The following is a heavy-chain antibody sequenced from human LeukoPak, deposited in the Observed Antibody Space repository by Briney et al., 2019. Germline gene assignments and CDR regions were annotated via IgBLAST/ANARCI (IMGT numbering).Heavy chain of an antibody. CDR2: IIPIFGTA. CDR3: ARVSGYYDSSGYYHPLGFDP. Sequence: ASVKVSCKASGGTFSSYAISWVRQAPGQGLEWMGGIIPIFGTANYAQKFQGRVTITADESTSTAYMELSSLRSEDTAVYYCARVSGYYDSSGYYHPLGFDPWGQGTLVTVSS. CDR1: GGTFSSYA. J-gene: IGHJ5*02. V-gene: IGHV1-69*13. D-gene: IGHD3-22*01.